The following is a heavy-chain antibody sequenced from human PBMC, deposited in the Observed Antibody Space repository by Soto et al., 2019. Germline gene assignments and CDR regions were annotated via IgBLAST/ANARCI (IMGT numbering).Heavy chain of an antibody. Sequence: GASVKVSCKASGYTFTSYAMHWVRQAPGQRLEWMGWINAGNGNTKYSQKFQGRVTITRDTSTSTVYLELSSLRSEDTAVYYCARTLTPNPAEYFQHWGQGTLVTVSS. J-gene: IGHJ1*01. V-gene: IGHV1-3*01. CDR2: INAGNGNT. D-gene: IGHD3-16*01. CDR3: ARTLTPNPAEYFQH. CDR1: GYTFTSYA.